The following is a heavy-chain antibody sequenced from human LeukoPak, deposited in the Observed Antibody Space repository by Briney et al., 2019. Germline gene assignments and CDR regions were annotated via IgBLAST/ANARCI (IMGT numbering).Heavy chain of an antibody. CDR3: AKDDDVDCSSTSCYPFDY. Sequence: GGSLRLSCAASGFTFSRYWMTWVRQAPGKGLEWVANIKQDGSEKYYVDSVKGRFTISRDNAKKSLYLQMDSLRAEDTAVYYCAKDDDVDCSSTSCYPFDYWGQGTLVTVSS. D-gene: IGHD2-2*01. J-gene: IGHJ4*02. CDR2: IKQDGSEK. CDR1: GFTFSRYW. V-gene: IGHV3-7*01.